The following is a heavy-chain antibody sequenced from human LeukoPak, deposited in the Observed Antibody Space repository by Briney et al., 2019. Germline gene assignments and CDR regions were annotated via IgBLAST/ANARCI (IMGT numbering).Heavy chain of an antibody. D-gene: IGHD2-2*01. J-gene: IGHJ6*04. CDR2: IWYGGSNK. CDR1: GFTFSSYG. Sequence: PGGSLRLSCAASGFTFSSYGMHWVRQAPGKGLEWVAVIWYGGSNKYYADSVKGRFTISRDNSKNTLYLQMNSLRAEDTAVYYCAKERGYCSSTSCYGGMDVWGKGTTVTVSS. CDR3: AKERGYCSSTSCYGGMDV. V-gene: IGHV3-33*06.